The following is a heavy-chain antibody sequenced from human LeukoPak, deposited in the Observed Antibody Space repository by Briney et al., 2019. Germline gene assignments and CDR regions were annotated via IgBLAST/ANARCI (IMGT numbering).Heavy chain of an antibody. CDR2: IIPIFGTA. CDR3: AGARFLEWLFLWFDP. Sequence: SVKVSCKASGGTFSSYAISWVRQAPGQGLEWMGGIIPIFGTANYAQKFQGRVTITADESTSTAYMELSSLRSEDTAVYYCAGARFLEWLFLWFDPWGQGTLVTASS. V-gene: IGHV1-69*13. J-gene: IGHJ5*02. CDR1: GGTFSSYA. D-gene: IGHD3-3*01.